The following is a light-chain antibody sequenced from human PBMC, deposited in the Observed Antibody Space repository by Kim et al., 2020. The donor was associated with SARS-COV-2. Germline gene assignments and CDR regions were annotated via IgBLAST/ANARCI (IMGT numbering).Light chain of an antibody. J-gene: IGKJ2*01. CDR2: GTS. Sequence: PGERVTLSCRASQSISSNLAWYQQKPGQAPRLLIYGTSTRATGIPARFSGSGSGTEFTLTISSLQSEDFAVYYCQQYNNWPPAYTFGQGTKLEIK. CDR3: QQYNNWPPAYT. CDR1: QSISSN. V-gene: IGKV3-15*01.